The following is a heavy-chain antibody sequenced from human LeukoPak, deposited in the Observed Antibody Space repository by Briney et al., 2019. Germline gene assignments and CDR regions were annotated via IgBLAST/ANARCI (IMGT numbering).Heavy chain of an antibody. CDR3: ARDRQYYYYGMYV. Sequence: SETLSLTCTVSGGSISSGGYYWSWIRQHPGKGLEWIGYIYYSGSTYYNPSLKSRVTISVDTSKNQFSLKLSSVTAADTAVYYCARDRQYYYYGMYVWGQGTTVTVSS. V-gene: IGHV4-31*03. J-gene: IGHJ6*02. CDR2: IYYSGST. CDR1: GGSISSGGYY.